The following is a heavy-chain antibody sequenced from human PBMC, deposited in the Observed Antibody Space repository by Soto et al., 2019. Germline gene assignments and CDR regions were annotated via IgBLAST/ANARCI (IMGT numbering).Heavy chain of an antibody. V-gene: IGHV1-46*01. CDR1: GYTFTSYY. J-gene: IGHJ6*02. D-gene: IGHD5-18*01. CDR3: ARNNRGYSYGPPYYYGMDV. Sequence: ASVKVSGKASGYTFTSYYMHWVRQAPGQGLEWMGIINPSGGSTSYAQKFQGRVTMTRDTSTSTVYMELSSLRSEDTAVYYCARNNRGYSYGPPYYYGMDVWGQGTTVTVSS. CDR2: INPSGGST.